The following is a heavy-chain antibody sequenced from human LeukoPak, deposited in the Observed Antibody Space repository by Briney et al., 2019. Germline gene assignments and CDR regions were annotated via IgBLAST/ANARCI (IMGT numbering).Heavy chain of an antibody. CDR1: GGSVSSGSYY. CDR3: ARDSSYGGRWFDP. Sequence: SETLSLTCTVSGGSVSSGSYYWSWIRQPPGKGLEWIGYIYYGGSTNYNPSLKSRVTISVDTSKNQFSLKLSSVTAADTAVYYCARDSSYGGRWFDPWGQGTLVTVSS. CDR2: IYYGGST. J-gene: IGHJ5*02. V-gene: IGHV4-61*01. D-gene: IGHD3-16*01.